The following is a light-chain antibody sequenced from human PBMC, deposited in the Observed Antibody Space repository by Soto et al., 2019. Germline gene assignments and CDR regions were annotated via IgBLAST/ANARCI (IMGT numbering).Light chain of an antibody. Sequence: EIVMTQSPATLSASPGERATLSCRASQSVRSNLAWYQQKPGQAPRLLIYGASTRATGIPARFSGSGSGTEFTLSIGRLQSEDFAIYYCQQYNTWPPTFGQGTKVEIK. CDR2: GAS. CDR1: QSVRSN. CDR3: QQYNTWPPT. V-gene: IGKV3-15*01. J-gene: IGKJ1*01.